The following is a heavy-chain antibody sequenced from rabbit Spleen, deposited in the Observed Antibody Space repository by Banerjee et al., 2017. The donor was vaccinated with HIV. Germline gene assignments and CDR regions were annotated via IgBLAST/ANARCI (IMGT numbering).Heavy chain of an antibody. J-gene: IGHJ4*01. CDR1: GFSFSSSYW. CDR2: VDVGSSGNT. V-gene: IGHV1S45*01. D-gene: IGHD5-1*01. CDR3: ARDGVGVKMPFNL. Sequence: QEQLEESGGDLVKPEGSLTLTCTASGFSFSSSYWICWVRQAPRKGLEWIACVDVGSSGNTYYASWAKGRFTISKTSSTTVTLQMTSLTAADTATYFCARDGVGVKMPFNLWGPGTLVTVS.